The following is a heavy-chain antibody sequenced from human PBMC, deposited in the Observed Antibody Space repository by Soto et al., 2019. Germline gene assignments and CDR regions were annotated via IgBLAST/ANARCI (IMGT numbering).Heavy chain of an antibody. V-gene: IGHV3-23*01. J-gene: IGHJ4*02. CDR3: AKLGSSSWSPHYYFDY. CDR2: ISGSGSTI. D-gene: IGHD2-2*01. Sequence: GGSLRLSCAASGFTFSSYAMSWVRQAPGKGLEWVSAISGSGSTIYYADSVKGRFTISRDNAKNSLYLQMNSLRAEDTAVYYCAKLGSSSWSPHYYFDYWGQGTLVTVSS. CDR1: GFTFSSYA.